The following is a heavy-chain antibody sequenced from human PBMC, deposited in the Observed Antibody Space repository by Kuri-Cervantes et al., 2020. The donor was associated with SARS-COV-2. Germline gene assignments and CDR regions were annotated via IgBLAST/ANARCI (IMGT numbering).Heavy chain of an antibody. CDR3: ARDLSGWPVDY. CDR1: GFTFSSYA. D-gene: IGHD6-19*01. Sequence: GESLKISCAASGFTFSSYAMNWVRQAPGKGLEWVSAISGSGGSTYYADSVKGRFTISRDNSKNTLYLQMNSLRAEDTAVYYCARDLSGWPVDYWGQGTLVTVS. J-gene: IGHJ4*02. CDR2: ISGSGGST. V-gene: IGHV3-23*01.